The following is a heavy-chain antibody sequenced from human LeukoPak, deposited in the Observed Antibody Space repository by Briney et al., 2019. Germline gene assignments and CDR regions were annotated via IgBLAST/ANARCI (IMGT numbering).Heavy chain of an antibody. D-gene: IGHD6-19*01. CDR3: ARIYSSGWYEFGY. V-gene: IGHV3-74*01. CDR1: GFTFSNYW. CDR2: INSDGIST. J-gene: IGHJ4*02. Sequence: GGSLRLSCAAPGFTFSNYWMHWVRQAPGKGLVWVSRINSDGISTNYADSVKGRFTISRDNAKNTVFLQMNSLRAEDTAVYYCARIYSSGWYEFGYWGQGTLVTVSS.